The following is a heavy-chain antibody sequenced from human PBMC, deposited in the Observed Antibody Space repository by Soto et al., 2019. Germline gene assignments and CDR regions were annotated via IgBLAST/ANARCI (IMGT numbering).Heavy chain of an antibody. V-gene: IGHV1-18*01. CDR3: ARYVVVVAAMRRSMGY. CDR1: GYTFTSYG. J-gene: IGHJ4*02. D-gene: IGHD2-15*01. Sequence: QVQLVQSGAEVKRPGASVKVSCKASGYTFTSYGISCVRQAPVQGLEWMGWISTYNGNTNYAHKFQGRVTMTTDTSTSTAYMEVRSLKSDDTAVYYGARYVVVVAAMRRSMGYWGQGSLVTVSS. CDR2: ISTYNGNT.